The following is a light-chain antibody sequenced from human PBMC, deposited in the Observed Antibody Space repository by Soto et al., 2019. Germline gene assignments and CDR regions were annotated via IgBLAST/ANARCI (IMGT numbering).Light chain of an antibody. J-gene: IGLJ2*01. CDR1: NIATKS. CDR3: QVWDGVSDHVV. Sequence: SYEPAQPPSVSVAPGQTATISCEGNNIATKSVHWYRQRPGQAPVLVVYDDSDRPSGIPERFSGSNSGNTATLTISRVEAGDEADYYCQVWDGVSDHVVFGGGTKLTVL. CDR2: DDS. V-gene: IGLV3-21*02.